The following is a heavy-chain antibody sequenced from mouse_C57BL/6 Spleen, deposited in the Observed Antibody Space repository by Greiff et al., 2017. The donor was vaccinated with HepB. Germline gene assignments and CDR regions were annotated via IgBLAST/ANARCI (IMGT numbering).Heavy chain of an antibody. CDR1: GYSFTGYY. CDR2: INPSTGGT. D-gene: IGHD3-3*01. Sequence: VQLKQSGPELVKPGASVKISCKASGYSFTGYYMNWVKQSPEKSLEWIGEINPSTGGTTYNQKFKAKATLTVDKSSSTAYMQLKSLTSEDSAVYYCARWMGWDGYWYFDVWGTGTTVTVSS. CDR3: ARWMGWDGYWYFDV. V-gene: IGHV1-42*01. J-gene: IGHJ1*03.